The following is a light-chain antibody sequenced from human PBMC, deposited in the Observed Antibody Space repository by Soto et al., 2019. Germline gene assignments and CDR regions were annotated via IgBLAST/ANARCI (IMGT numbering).Light chain of an antibody. J-gene: IGKJ1*01. CDR2: AAS. CDR1: QGVSNY. CDR3: QKYNSAPWT. Sequence: DIQMTQSPSSLSVPVGDRVTITCRASQGVSNYLSSYQQKPGKVPKLLIYAASTLPSGVPPRFSGSGSGTDFTLTISSLQPEDFASYYCQKYNSAPWTFGQGTKVEIK. V-gene: IGKV1-27*01.